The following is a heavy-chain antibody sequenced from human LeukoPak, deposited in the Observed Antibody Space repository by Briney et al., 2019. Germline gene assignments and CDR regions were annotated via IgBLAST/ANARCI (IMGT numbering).Heavy chain of an antibody. CDR1: GGSISSYY. J-gene: IGHJ4*02. Sequence: SETLSLTCAVYGGSISSYYWSWIRQPPGKGLEWIGYIYTSGSTNYNPSLKSRVTISVDTSKNQFSLKLSSVTAADTAVYYCARHGGYCSSTSCPFEHWGQGTLVTVSP. V-gene: IGHV4-4*09. D-gene: IGHD2-2*01. CDR2: IYTSGST. CDR3: ARHGGYCSSTSCPFEH.